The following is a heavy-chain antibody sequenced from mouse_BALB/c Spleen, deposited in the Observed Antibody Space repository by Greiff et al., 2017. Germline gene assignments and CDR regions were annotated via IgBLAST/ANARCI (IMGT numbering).Heavy chain of an antibody. D-gene: IGHD1-3*01. J-gene: IGHJ1*01. CDR2: IDPANGNT. V-gene: IGHV14-3*02. CDR3: ARSSGYPWYFDV. CDR1: GFNIKDTY. Sequence: EVQLQQSGAELVKPGASVKLSCTASGFNIKDTYMHWVKQRPEQGLEWIGRIDPANGNTKYDPKFQGKATITADTSSNTAYLQLSSLTSEDTAVYYCARSSGYPWYFDVWGAGTTVTVSS.